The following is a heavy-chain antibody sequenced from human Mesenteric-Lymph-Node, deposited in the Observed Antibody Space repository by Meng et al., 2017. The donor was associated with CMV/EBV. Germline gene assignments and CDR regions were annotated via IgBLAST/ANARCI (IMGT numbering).Heavy chain of an antibody. J-gene: IGHJ4*02. CDR3: AKYGRVGVLRGYYFDY. CDR2: ISSDGDST. Sequence: GGSLRLSCAASGFSFHEYTMHWVRHTPGKGLEWISLISSDGDSTHYTDSVKGRFTISRDNGKHSLYLQMNSLTTEDTALYYCAKYGRVGVLRGYYFDYWGQGTLVTVSS. CDR1: GFSFHEYT. V-gene: IGHV3-43*01. D-gene: IGHD1-26*01.